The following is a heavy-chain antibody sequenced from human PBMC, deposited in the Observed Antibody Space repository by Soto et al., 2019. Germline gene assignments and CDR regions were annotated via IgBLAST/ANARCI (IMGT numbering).Heavy chain of an antibody. Sequence: PGGSLRLSCAASGFTFSSYGMHWVRQALGKGLEWVAVISYDGSNKYYADSVKGRLTISRDNSKNTLYLQMNSLRAEDTAVYYCAKDGGSYFDYWGQGTLVTVSS. D-gene: IGHD1-26*01. CDR2: ISYDGSNK. CDR1: GFTFSSYG. V-gene: IGHV3-30*18. CDR3: AKDGGSYFDY. J-gene: IGHJ4*02.